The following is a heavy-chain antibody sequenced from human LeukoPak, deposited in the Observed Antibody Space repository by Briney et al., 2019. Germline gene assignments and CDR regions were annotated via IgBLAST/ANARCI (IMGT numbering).Heavy chain of an antibody. CDR2: ISGSGGST. CDR3: AKDPYAIVGAAPYYFDY. CDR1: GFTFSSYA. D-gene: IGHD1-26*01. V-gene: IGHV3-23*01. Sequence: GGSLRLSCAASGFTFSSYAMSWVRQAPGKGLEWVSAISGSGGSTYYADSVKGRFTISRDNSKNTLHLQMNSLRAEDTAVYYCAKDPYAIVGAAPYYFDYWGQGTLVTVSS. J-gene: IGHJ4*02.